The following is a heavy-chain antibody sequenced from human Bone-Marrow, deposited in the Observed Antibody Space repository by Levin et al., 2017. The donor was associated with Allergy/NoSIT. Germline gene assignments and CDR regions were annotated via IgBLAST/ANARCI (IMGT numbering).Heavy chain of an antibody. CDR1: GFVFSDYY. J-gene: IGHJ4*02. D-gene: IGHD3-3*01. Sequence: GGSLRLSCAGSGFVFSDYYMAWIRQAPGKGLEWVAYINTLGTTTYYADSVKGRFTISRDNGRSSLYLQMNSLRADDTGVYYCARDKVFDFWSPRLDSWGQGTLVSVAS. CDR2: INTLGTTT. V-gene: IGHV3-11*01. CDR3: ARDKVFDFWSPRLDS.